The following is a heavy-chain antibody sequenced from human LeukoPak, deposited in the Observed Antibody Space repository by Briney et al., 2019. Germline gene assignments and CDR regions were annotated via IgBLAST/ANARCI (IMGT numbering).Heavy chain of an antibody. J-gene: IGHJ5*02. V-gene: IGHV3-30*02. D-gene: IGHD1-26*01. Sequence: GGSLRPSCVATGITFSRYGMHWVRQAPGKGLEWVAFIWYDGSKTYYGDSVKGRFTISRDNSKNTVYLQMSTLRADDTAVYYCAAPAGAANWLDPWGQGTLVTVSS. CDR2: IWYDGSKT. CDR3: AAPAGAANWLDP. CDR1: GITFSRYG.